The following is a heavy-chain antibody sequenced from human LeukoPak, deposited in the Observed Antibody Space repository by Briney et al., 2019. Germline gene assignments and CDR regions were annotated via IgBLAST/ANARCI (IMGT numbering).Heavy chain of an antibody. J-gene: IGHJ4*02. CDR2: ISSSGSSI. V-gene: IGHV3-48*03. D-gene: IGHD3-22*01. CDR1: GFTFSSYE. Sequence: PGGSLRLSCAASGFTFSSYEMNWVRQAPGRGLEWVSYISSSGSSIYYVDSVKGRFIISRDNAKNSLFLQMSSLRAEDTAVYYCARRGYYDTSGYLFDDWGQGTLVTVSS. CDR3: ARRGYYDTSGYLFDD.